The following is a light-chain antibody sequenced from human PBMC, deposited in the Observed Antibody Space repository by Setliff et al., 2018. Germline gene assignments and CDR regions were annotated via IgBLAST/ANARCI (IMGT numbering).Light chain of an antibody. V-gene: IGLV1-47*01. CDR2: WNS. CDR1: SSNIGNNY. CDR3: LTWDDGLGHWV. Sequence: SVLTQPPSASGTSGQRVTISCSGSSSNIGNNYVYWHQQVPGTAPKLLIYWNSQRPSGVPDRFSASKSGTSASLAISGLRSDDEADYYCLTWDDGLGHWVFGGGTKVTVL. J-gene: IGLJ3*02.